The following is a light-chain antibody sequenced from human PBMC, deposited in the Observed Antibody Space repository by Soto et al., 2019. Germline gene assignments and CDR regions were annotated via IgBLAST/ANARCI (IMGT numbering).Light chain of an antibody. CDR1: QSVSSSY. CDR3: QQYGSSPLT. J-gene: IGKJ3*01. CDR2: GAS. Sequence: EIVLTQSPCTLSLSPGERATLSCRASQSVSSSYLAWYQQKPGQAPRLLIYGASSRATGFPDRISGSGSGTDFTLTISRLEPEDFAVYYCQQYGSSPLTFGPATTVDIK. V-gene: IGKV3-20*01.